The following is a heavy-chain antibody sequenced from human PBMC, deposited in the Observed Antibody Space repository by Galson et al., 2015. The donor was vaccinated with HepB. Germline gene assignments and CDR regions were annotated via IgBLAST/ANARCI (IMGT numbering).Heavy chain of an antibody. J-gene: IGHJ3*02. V-gene: IGHV3-33*01. CDR3: ARAGVNSGELSAFDI. CDR1: GFTFSSYG. CDR2: IWFDGDNK. D-gene: IGHD3-16*02. Sequence: SLRLSCAASGFTFSSYGMHWVRQAPGKGLDWVAVIWFDGDNKYYADSVKGRFTISRDNSKNTLYLQMNSLRAEDTAVYYCARAGVNSGELSAFDICGQGTMVTVSS.